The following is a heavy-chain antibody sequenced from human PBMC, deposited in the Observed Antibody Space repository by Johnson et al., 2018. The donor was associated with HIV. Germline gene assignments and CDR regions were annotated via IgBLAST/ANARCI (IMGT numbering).Heavy chain of an antibody. J-gene: IGHJ3*02. Sequence: VQLVESGGGVVQPGRSLRLSCAASGFIFSHAWMSWVRQAPGKGLEWVGRIKRESDGGTRDYAAPVKGRFTISRDDSKNTLFLQMNSLKIDDTAVYYCARGITTDDAFDIWGQGTMVTVS. V-gene: IGHV3-15*01. CDR3: ARGITTDDAFDI. CDR2: IKRESDGGTR. CDR1: GFIFSHAW. D-gene: IGHD1-1*01.